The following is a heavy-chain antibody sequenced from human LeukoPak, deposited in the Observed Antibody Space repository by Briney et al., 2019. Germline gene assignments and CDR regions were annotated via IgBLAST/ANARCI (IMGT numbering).Heavy chain of an antibody. Sequence: PGGSLRLSCAASGFSFSSYAMTWVRQAPGKGPEWVSGISGSGDRTYYRDSVKGRLTISRDNSKNTVDLQMTSLRVEDTAVYYCAKRDNNDYYTGLHVFDIWGQGTLVTVSS. CDR2: ISGSGDRT. CDR3: AKRDNNDYYTGLHVFDI. V-gene: IGHV3-23*01. J-gene: IGHJ3*02. CDR1: GFSFSSYA. D-gene: IGHD3-22*01.